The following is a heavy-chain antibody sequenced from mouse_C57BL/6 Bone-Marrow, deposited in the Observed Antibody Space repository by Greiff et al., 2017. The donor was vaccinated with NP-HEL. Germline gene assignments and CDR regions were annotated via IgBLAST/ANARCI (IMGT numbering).Heavy chain of an antibody. CDR2: IDPNSGGT. J-gene: IGHJ2*01. D-gene: IGHD1-3*01. V-gene: IGHV1-62-3*01. Sequence: QVQLQQPGAELVKPGASVKLSCKASGYTFTNYWMHWVKQRPGRGLEWIGRIDPNSGGTKYNQKFKGKATLTVDTSSSTAYMQLRRLTAEDSAVYYCAREGTNAYYFDYWGQGTTITVTA. CDR3: AREGTNAYYFDY. CDR1: GYTFTNYW.